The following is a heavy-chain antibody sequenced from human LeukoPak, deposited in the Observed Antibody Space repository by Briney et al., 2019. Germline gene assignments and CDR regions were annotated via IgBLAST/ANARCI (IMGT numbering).Heavy chain of an antibody. CDR1: GFTFSSYW. J-gene: IGHJ4*02. V-gene: IGHV3-53*01. CDR3: ARVPGYS. Sequence: PGGSLRLSCAASGFTFSSYWMNWARQAPGKGLEWVSFIYSGGATYYADSVRGRFTISRDSSKNTLYLQMNSLRVEDTAVYYCARVPGYSWGQGTLVTVSS. CDR2: IYSGGAT. D-gene: IGHD6-13*01.